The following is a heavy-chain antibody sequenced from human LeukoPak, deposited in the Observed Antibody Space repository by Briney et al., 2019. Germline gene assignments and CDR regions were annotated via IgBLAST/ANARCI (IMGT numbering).Heavy chain of an antibody. CDR1: GFTFSNYG. J-gene: IGHJ4*02. CDR2: ISYDGSNK. Sequence: PGGSLRLSCATSGFTFSNYGVHWVRQAPGKGLEWVAFISYDGSNKYYADSVKGRFTISRDNSKNTLYLQMNSLRAEDTAVYFCAKVGGVVIPGSYWGQGTLVTISS. CDR3: AKVGGVVIPGSY. D-gene: IGHD3-3*01. V-gene: IGHV3-30*18.